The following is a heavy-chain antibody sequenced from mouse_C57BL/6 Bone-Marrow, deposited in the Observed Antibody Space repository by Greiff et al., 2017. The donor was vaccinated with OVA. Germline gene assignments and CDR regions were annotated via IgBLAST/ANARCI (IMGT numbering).Heavy chain of an antibody. D-gene: IGHD1-1*01. CDR1: GFSLTSYG. CDR3: ARRRGSLYAMDY. J-gene: IGHJ4*01. V-gene: IGHV2-2*01. CDR2: IWSGGST. Sequence: VHLVESGTGLVQPSQSLSITCTVSGFSLTSYGVHWVRQSPGKGLEWLGVIWSGGSTDYNAAFISRLSISKDNSKSQVFFKMNSLQADDTAIYYCARRRGSLYAMDYWGQGTSVTVSS.